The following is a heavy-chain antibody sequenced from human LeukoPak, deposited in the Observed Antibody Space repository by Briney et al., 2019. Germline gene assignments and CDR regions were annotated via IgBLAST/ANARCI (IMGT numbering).Heavy chain of an antibody. J-gene: IGHJ6*03. CDR3: ARLLRGVDGYNYVRGYYYYMDV. V-gene: IGHV1-69*05. CDR1: GGTFSSYA. D-gene: IGHD5-24*01. CDR2: IIPIFGTA. Sequence: GASVKVSCKASGGTFSSYAISWVRQAPGQGLEWMGGIIPIFGTANYAQKFQGRVTITTDESTSTAYMELSSLRSGDTAVYYCARLLRGVDGYNYVRGYYYYMDVWGKGTTVTVSS.